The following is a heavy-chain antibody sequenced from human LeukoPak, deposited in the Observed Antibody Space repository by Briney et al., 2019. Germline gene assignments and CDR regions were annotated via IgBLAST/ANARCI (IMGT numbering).Heavy chain of an antibody. V-gene: IGHV4-34*01. D-gene: IGHD3-9*01. Sequence: SETLSLTCAVYGGSFSGYYWSWIRQPPGKGLEWIGEINHSGSTNYNSSLKSRVTISVDTSKNQFSLKLSSVTAADTAVYYCASLPRHPLRYFDWIDYWGQGTLVTVSS. J-gene: IGHJ4*02. CDR3: ASLPRHPLRYFDWIDY. CDR2: INHSGST. CDR1: GGSFSGYY.